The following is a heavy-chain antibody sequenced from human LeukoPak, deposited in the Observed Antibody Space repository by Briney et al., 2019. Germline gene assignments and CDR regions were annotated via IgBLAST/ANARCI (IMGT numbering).Heavy chain of an antibody. D-gene: IGHD3-22*01. J-gene: IGHJ4*02. Sequence: ASVKVSCKASGYTFTSYYMHWVRQAPGQGLEWMGIINPSGGSTSYAQKFQGRVTMTRDTSTSTVYMELSSLRSEDTAVYYCARDSSIRITMIVVVPLDYWGQGTLVTVSS. V-gene: IGHV1-46*01. CDR2: INPSGGST. CDR1: GYTFTSYY. CDR3: ARDSSIRITMIVVVPLDY.